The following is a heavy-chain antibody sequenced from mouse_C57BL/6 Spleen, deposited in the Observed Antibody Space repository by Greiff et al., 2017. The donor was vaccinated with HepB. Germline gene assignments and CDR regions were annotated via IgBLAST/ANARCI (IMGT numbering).Heavy chain of an antibody. V-gene: IGHV3-6*01. Sequence: VQLKESGPGLVKPSQSLSLTCSVTGYSITSGYYWNWIRQFPGNKLEWMGYISYDGSNNYNPSLKNRISITRDTSKNQFFLKLNSVTTEDTATYYCASYTGSFDYWGQGTTLTVSS. CDR2: ISYDGSN. CDR3: ASYTGSFDY. J-gene: IGHJ2*01. CDR1: GYSITSGYY. D-gene: IGHD4-1*01.